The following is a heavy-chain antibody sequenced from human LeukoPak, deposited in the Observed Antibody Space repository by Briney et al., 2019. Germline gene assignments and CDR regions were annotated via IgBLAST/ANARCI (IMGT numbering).Heavy chain of an antibody. CDR2: IYYSGST. CDR3: XXXXDY. J-gene: IGHJ4*02. Sequence: CXVSGGSISSSSYYWGWIRQPPGKGLEWIGSIYYSGSTYYNPSLKSRVTISVDTSKNQFSLKLSSVTAADTAGYFXXXXXDYWGQXTXVTVSS. CDR1: GGSISSSSYY. V-gene: IGHV4-39*01.